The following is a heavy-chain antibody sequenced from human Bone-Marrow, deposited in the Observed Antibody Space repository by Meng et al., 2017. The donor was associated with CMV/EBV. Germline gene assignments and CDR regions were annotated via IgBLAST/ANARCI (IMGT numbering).Heavy chain of an antibody. CDR1: GFTVSRNH. D-gene: IGHD6-13*01. Sequence: GGSLRLCCAASGFTVSRNHMSWVRQVPGNGLEWVSLIYGGGSTFYADSVKGRFTISRDNSKNTLYRQMSGLRVEDTAVYYCARGAATGRGAFDIWGQGTMVTVSS. J-gene: IGHJ3*02. CDR3: ARGAATGRGAFDI. V-gene: IGHV3-66*02. CDR2: IYGGGST.